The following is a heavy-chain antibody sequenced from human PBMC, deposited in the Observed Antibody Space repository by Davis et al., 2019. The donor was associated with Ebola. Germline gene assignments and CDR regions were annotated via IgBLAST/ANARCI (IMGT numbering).Heavy chain of an antibody. V-gene: IGHV3-23*01. Sequence: GESLKISCAASGFTFSSYAMSWVRQAPGKGLEWVSAISGSGGSTYYADSVKGRFTISKDNSKNTLFLQMTSLRAEDTALYYCAVDLVSNFADWGQGTLITVSS. D-gene: IGHD5-12*01. CDR2: ISGSGGST. J-gene: IGHJ4*02. CDR3: AVDLVSNFAD. CDR1: GFTFSSYA.